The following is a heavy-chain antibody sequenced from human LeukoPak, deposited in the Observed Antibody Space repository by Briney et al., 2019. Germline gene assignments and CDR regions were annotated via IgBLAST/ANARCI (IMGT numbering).Heavy chain of an antibody. CDR3: AKNYDGSGRFYLHFDY. CDR2: ISGSDST. V-gene: IGHV3-23*01. CDR1: GFTFSSYA. J-gene: IGHJ4*02. D-gene: IGHD3-10*01. Sequence: PGGSLRLSCAASGFTFSSYAMSWVRQAPGKGLEWVSAISGSDSTYYADSVKGRFTTSRDNSKNTLYLQMNSLRAEDTAVYYCAKNYDGSGRFYLHFDYWGQGTLATVSS.